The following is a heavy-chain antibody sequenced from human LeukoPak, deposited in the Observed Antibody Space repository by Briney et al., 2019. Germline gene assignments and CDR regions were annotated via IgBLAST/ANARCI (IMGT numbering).Heavy chain of an antibody. CDR2: ISGGTT. V-gene: IGHV3-49*03. Sequence: GGSLRLSCTASGSTFGDYLMSWFRQAPGKGLEWIGFISGGTTEYAASVKGRFTISRDDSTSIAYLQMNSLTTEDTAVYYCSRGSGWLSVYWGQGTLVTVSS. D-gene: IGHD6-19*01. CDR1: GSTFGDYL. J-gene: IGHJ4*02. CDR3: SRGSGWLSVY.